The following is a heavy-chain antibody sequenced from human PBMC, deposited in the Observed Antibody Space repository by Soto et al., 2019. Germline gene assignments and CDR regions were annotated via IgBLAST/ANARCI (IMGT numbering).Heavy chain of an antibody. CDR1: GGSINSYY. Sequence: SETLSLTCTVSGGSINSYYWSWIRQPAGKGLEWIGRIYTSGSTNYNPSLKSRVTMSVDTSKNRFSLKLSPVTAADTAVYYCARGIYSKVGATIWFDPWGQGTLVTVSS. D-gene: IGHD1-26*01. J-gene: IGHJ5*02. CDR3: ARGIYSKVGATIWFDP. CDR2: IYTSGST. V-gene: IGHV4-4*07.